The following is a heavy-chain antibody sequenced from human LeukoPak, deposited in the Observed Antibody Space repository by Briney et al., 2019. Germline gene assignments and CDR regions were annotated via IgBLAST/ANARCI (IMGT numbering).Heavy chain of an antibody. Sequence: SETLSLTCAVYGGSFSGYYWSWIRQPPGKGLEWIGEINHSGSTNYNPSLKSRVTISVDTSKNQFSLKLSSVTAADTAVYYCARVGRGVIEYWGLGTLVTVSS. D-gene: IGHD2-21*01. CDR1: GGSFSGYY. J-gene: IGHJ4*02. CDR3: ARVGRGVIEY. V-gene: IGHV4-34*01. CDR2: INHSGST.